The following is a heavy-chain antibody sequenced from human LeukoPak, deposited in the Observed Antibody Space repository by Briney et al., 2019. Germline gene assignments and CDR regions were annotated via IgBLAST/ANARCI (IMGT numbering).Heavy chain of an antibody. CDR3: AREPDSSGYYYYYGMDV. J-gene: IGHJ6*02. D-gene: IGHD3-22*01. CDR2: IYSGGST. V-gene: IGHV3-66*01. CDR1: GFTVSSNY. Sequence: GGSLRLSCAASGFTVSSNYMSWVRQAPGKGLEWGSVIYSGGSTYYADSVKGRFTISRDNSKNTLYLQMNSLRAEDTAVYYCAREPDSSGYYYYYGMDVWGQGTTVTVSS.